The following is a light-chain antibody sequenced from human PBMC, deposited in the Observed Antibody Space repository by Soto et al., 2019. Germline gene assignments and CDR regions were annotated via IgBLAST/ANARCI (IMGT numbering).Light chain of an antibody. CDR1: SSDVGGYDY. V-gene: IGLV2-14*01. J-gene: IGLJ2*01. Sequence: QSALTQPASVSGSPGQSITISCTGTSSDVGGYDYVSWHQHHPGKAPKLMIYEVNTRPSGVSNRFSGSKSGNTASLTISGLQAEDEADYYCFSYTSSGAHVFGGGTKLTVL. CDR2: EVN. CDR3: FSYTSSGAHV.